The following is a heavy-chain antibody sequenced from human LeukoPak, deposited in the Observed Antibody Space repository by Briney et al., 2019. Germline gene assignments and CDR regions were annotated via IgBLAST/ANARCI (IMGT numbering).Heavy chain of an antibody. CDR1: GFTVSSNY. Sequence: GGSLRLSCAASGFTVSSNYMSWVRQAPGKGLEWVSVIYSGGSTYYADSVKGRFIISRDNSKNTLYLQMNSLRADDTAVYYCARDGNYDLWGGYYGGGDVWGKGTTVTVSS. D-gene: IGHD3-3*01. CDR3: ARDGNYDLWGGYYGGGDV. J-gene: IGHJ6*04. V-gene: IGHV3-66*02. CDR2: IYSGGST.